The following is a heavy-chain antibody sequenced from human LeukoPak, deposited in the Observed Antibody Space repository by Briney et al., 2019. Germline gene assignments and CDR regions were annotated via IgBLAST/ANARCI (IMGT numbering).Heavy chain of an antibody. J-gene: IGHJ4*02. CDR3: AKDRSPSGSYYDY. Sequence: PGGSLRLSCAASGFTFSSYGMHWVRQAPGKGLEWVAFIRYDGSNKYYADSVKGRFTISRDNSKNTLYLQMNSLRAEDTAVYYCAKDRSPSGSYYDYWGQGTLVTVSS. V-gene: IGHV3-30*02. CDR1: GFTFSSYG. CDR2: IRYDGSNK. D-gene: IGHD1-26*01.